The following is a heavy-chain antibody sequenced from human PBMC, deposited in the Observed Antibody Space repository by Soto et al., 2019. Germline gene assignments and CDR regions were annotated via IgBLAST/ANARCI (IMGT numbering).Heavy chain of an antibody. CDR1: GFTFSSKY. CDR2: IQSGGTT. D-gene: IGHD2-15*01. V-gene: IGHV3-66*01. CDR3: ARDDILCSGGSCYGVPMDV. Sequence: EVQLVESGGGLVQPGGSLRLSCAASGFTFSSKYMSWVRQAPGKGLEWVSLIQSGGTTYYADSVKGRFTISRDSSKNMLHLQMDSLRAEDTAVYYCARDDILCSGGSCYGVPMDVGGKGTTVTVSS. J-gene: IGHJ6*03.